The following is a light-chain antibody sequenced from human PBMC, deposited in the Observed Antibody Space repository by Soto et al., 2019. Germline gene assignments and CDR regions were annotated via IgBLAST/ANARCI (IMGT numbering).Light chain of an antibody. CDR1: QSISSW. Sequence: DIQMTQSPSTLSASVGVRVTITCRASQSISSWLAWYQQKPGKAPKLLIYDAYSLESGVPSRFSGSGSGTEFTLTISSLQPDDFATYYCQQYNSYGVTFGGGTKVEIK. J-gene: IGKJ4*01. CDR3: QQYNSYGVT. CDR2: DAY. V-gene: IGKV1-5*01.